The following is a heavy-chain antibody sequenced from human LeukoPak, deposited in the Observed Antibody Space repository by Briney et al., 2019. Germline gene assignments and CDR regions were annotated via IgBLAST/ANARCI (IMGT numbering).Heavy chain of an antibody. CDR2: ISYDGSKK. J-gene: IGHJ4*02. CDR1: GFTFSSYA. V-gene: IGHV3-30*04. D-gene: IGHD3-9*01. Sequence: QPGRSLRLSCAASGFTFSSYAMHWVRQAPGKGLEWVAVISYDGSKKYYADSVKGRFTISRDNSKNTLYLQMNSLRAEDTAVYYCARDRDDILTGYPTSDYWGQGTLVTVSS. CDR3: ARDRDDILTGYPTSDY.